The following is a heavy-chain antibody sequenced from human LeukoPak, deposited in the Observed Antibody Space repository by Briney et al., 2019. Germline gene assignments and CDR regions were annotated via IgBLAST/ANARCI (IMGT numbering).Heavy chain of an antibody. V-gene: IGHV3-23*01. Sequence: PGGCLRLSCAASQFAFRTYTIHWGRQAPREGLEWVSSISGSGGSTYYADSVKGRFTISRDNSKNTMSLQMNSLRADDTAVYYCAKDRPLNWGYHFDYWGQGTLVTVSS. CDR1: QFAFRTYT. CDR2: ISGSGGST. D-gene: IGHD7-27*01. J-gene: IGHJ4*02. CDR3: AKDRPLNWGYHFDY.